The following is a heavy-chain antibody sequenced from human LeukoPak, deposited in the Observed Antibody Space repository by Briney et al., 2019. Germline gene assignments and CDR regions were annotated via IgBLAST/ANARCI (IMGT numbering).Heavy chain of an antibody. CDR3: ARAPYCSGGSCYSGSYYYYMDV. CDR2: INHSGST. D-gene: IGHD2-15*01. Sequence: SETLSLTCAVYGGSFSGYYWSWIRQPPGKGLEWIGEINHSGSTNYNPSLKSRVTISVDTSKNQFSLKLSSVTAADTAVYYCARAPYCSGGSCYSGSYYYYMDVRGKGTTVTVSS. J-gene: IGHJ6*03. V-gene: IGHV4-34*01. CDR1: GGSFSGYY.